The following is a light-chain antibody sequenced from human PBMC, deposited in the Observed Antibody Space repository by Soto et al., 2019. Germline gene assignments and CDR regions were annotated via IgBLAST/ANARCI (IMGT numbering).Light chain of an antibody. CDR2: GAS. CDR1: QSVSSN. V-gene: IGKV3-15*01. J-gene: IGKJ1*01. CDR3: QQYNNWPPDMT. Sequence: EIVMTQSPATLSVTTGERATLSCRASQSVSSNSAWYQQKPGQAPRLLIYGASTRATGIPARFSGSGSGTEFTLTISSLQSEDFAIYFRQQYNNWPPDMTFGQGTKVEIK.